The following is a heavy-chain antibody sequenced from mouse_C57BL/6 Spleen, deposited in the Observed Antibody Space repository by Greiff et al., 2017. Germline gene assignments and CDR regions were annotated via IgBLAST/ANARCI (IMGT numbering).Heavy chain of an antibody. J-gene: IGHJ3*01. CDR2: INPNNGGT. CDR3: ASVYYDRDGGFAY. D-gene: IGHD2-4*01. Sequence: EVKLMESGPELVKPGASVKLSCKASGYTFTDYSMHWVKQSHGKSLEWIGYINPNNGGTNYKQKFKGKATLTVNKSSSTAYMELRSLTSEDSAVYYCASVYYDRDGGFAYWGQGTLVTVSA. CDR1: GYTFTDYS. V-gene: IGHV1-22*01.